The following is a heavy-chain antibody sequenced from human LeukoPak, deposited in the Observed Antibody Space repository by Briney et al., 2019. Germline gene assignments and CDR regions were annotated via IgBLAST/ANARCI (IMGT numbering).Heavy chain of an antibody. CDR1: GFTFSSYA. CDR2: ISGSGGST. V-gene: IGHV3-23*01. D-gene: IGHD5-18*01. Sequence: PGGSLRLSCAASGFTFSSYAMSWVRQAPGKGLEWASAISGSGGSTYYADSVKGRFTISRDNSKNTLYLQMNSLRAEDTAVYYCAKGGPGGYSYGPYYYYYYMDVWGKGTTVTVSS. J-gene: IGHJ6*03. CDR3: AKGGPGGYSYGPYYYYYYMDV.